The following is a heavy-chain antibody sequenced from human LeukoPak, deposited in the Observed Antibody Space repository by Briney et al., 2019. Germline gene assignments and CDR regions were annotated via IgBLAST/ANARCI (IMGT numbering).Heavy chain of an antibody. J-gene: IGHJ4*02. CDR1: GFTFSSYG. CDR2: ISGSGGST. Sequence: GRSLRLSCAASGFTFSSYGMHWVRQAPGKGLEWVSAISGSGGSTYYADSVQGRFTISRDNSKNTLYLQMNSLSAEDTAVYYCAKVIPAGDLYWGQGTLVTVSS. D-gene: IGHD7-27*01. V-gene: IGHV3-23*01. CDR3: AKVIPAGDLY.